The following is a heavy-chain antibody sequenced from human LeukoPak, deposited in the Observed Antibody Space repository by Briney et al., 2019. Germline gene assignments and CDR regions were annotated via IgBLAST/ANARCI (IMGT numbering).Heavy chain of an antibody. J-gene: IGHJ4*02. CDR3: TRAVITFGAAVAKGFDC. V-gene: IGHV4-59*01. D-gene: IGHD3-16*01. CDR1: GGSFSTSY. Sequence: PSETLSLTCTVSGGSFSTSYWSWIRQPPGKGLERIGYVYYSGSTDYNPSLKSRVTMSLDTSKNQFSLNLNSVTAADTAVYYCTRAVITFGAAVAKGFDCWGQGTLVTVSS. CDR2: VYYSGST.